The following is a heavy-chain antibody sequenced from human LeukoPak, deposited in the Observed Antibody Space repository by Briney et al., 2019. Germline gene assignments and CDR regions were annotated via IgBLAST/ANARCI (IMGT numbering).Heavy chain of an antibody. CDR3: STTVTGIAGMDV. Sequence: GGSLRLSCAASGFTVRNAWMSWVRHAPGKWLEWVGRIISEAGGGTTDYASPGKGRLTISRDDSKNMLYLQMNSLKTEDTAVYYCSTTVTGIAGMDVWGKGTTVTVSS. CDR2: IISEAGGGTT. V-gene: IGHV3-15*01. CDR1: GFTVRNAW. J-gene: IGHJ6*03. D-gene: IGHD4-17*01.